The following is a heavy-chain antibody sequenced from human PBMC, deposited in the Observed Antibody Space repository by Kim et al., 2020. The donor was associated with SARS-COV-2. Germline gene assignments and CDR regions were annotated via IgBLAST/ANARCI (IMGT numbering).Heavy chain of an antibody. J-gene: IGHJ1*01. D-gene: IGHD2-8*01. CDR2: ISNGGKDK. CDR1: GFTFSDYS. V-gene: IGHV3-30*04. Sequence: GGTLRLSCAASGFTFSDYSLHWVRQAPGKGLEWVAAISNGGKDKYYADSGKGRFTIARDNSKKMLNLRINSLRVEDTATYYCATDYCTSIVTCHLGRNFQCCGEGRLLTV. CDR3: ATDYCTSIVTCHLGRNFQC.